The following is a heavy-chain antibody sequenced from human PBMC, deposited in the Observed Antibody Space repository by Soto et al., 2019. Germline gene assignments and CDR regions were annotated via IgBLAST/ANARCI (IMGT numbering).Heavy chain of an antibody. CDR1: GGSISSSSYY. CDR3: ARLSTMVRGVIKLFDY. V-gene: IGHV4-39*01. Sequence: SETLSLTCTVSGGSISSSSYYWGWIRQPPGKGLEWIGSIYYSGSTCYNPSLKSRVTISVDTSKNQFSLKLSSVTAADTAVYYCARLSTMVRGVIKLFDYWGQGTPVTVSS. CDR2: IYYSGST. J-gene: IGHJ4*02. D-gene: IGHD3-10*01.